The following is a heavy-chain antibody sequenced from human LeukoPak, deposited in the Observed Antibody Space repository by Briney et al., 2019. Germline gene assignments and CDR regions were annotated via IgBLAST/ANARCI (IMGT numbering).Heavy chain of an antibody. CDR2: ISAYNGNT. V-gene: IGHV1-18*01. Sequence: ASVKVSCTASGYTFTSYGISWVRQAPGQGLEWMGWISAYNGNTNYAQKLQGRVTTTTDTSTSTAYMELRSLRSDDTAVYYCAREDIVAMTNDYWGQGTLVTVSS. CDR3: AREDIVAMTNDY. D-gene: IGHD5-12*01. J-gene: IGHJ4*02. CDR1: GYTFTSYG.